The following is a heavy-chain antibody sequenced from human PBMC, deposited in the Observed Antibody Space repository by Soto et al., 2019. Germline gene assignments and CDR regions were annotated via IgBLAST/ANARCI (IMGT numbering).Heavy chain of an antibody. CDR1: GFTFSNYA. J-gene: IGHJ5*02. CDR2: ISGSGGST. V-gene: IGHV3-23*01. Sequence: GGSLRLSCAASGFTFSNYAMSWVHQAPGKGLEWISTISGSGGSTYYADSVKGRFTISRDNSKNTLYLQMNSLRAEDTAVYYCAKGQSTYYDFWSRYYDWFDPWGQGTLVTVSS. D-gene: IGHD3-3*01. CDR3: AKGQSTYYDFWSRYYDWFDP.